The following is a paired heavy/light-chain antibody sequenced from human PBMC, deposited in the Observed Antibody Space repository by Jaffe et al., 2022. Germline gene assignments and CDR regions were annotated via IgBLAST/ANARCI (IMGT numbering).Light chain of an antibody. Sequence: SYELTQPPSVSVSPGQTASIPCSGDKLEDKYASWYQQKTGQSPVLVIYQDVKRPSGIPERFSGSNSGSTATLTISGTQPMDEADYYCQTWDNSIVVFGGGTKLTVL. J-gene: IGLJ2*01. V-gene: IGLV3-1*01. CDR2: QDV. CDR3: QTWDNSIVV. CDR1: KLEDKY.
Heavy chain of an antibody. Sequence: QITLKESGPTLVQPTQTLTLTCTFSGISLSSSGEGVGWIRQPPGKALEWLALIYWNDDKWYSPSLKSRFTITRDTSKNQVVLTMTNMDPVDTATYYCAHSSLYCSGGSCYSASLNFDYWGQGTLVTVSS. CDR3: AHSSLYCSGGSCYSASLNFDY. V-gene: IGHV2-5*01. D-gene: IGHD2-15*01. CDR1: GISLSSSGEG. J-gene: IGHJ4*02. CDR2: IYWNDDK.